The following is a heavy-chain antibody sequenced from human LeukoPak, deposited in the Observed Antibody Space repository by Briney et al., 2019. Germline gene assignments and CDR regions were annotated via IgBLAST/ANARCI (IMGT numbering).Heavy chain of an antibody. V-gene: IGHV3-7*03. J-gene: IGHJ6*02. CDR1: GFTFSSYW. D-gene: IGHD3-16*01. Sequence: GGSLRLSCAASGFTFSSYWMNWARQAPGKGLEWVASINHDGNVNYYVDSVKGRFTISRDNAKNSLYLQMSNLRAEDTAVYFCARGGGLDVWGQGATVTVSS. CDR3: ARGGGLDV. CDR2: INHDGNVN.